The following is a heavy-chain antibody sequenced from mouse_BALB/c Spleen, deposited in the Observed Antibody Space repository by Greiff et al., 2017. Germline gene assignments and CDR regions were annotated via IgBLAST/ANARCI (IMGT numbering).Heavy chain of an antibody. J-gene: IGHJ4*01. Sequence: QVHVKQSGAELMKPGASVKISCKATGYTFSSYWIEWVKQRPGHGLEWIGEILPGSGSTYYNEKFKGKATLTADKSSSTAYMQLSSLKSEDSAVYFCWGAAMDYWGQGTSVTVSS. V-gene: IGHV1-9*01. CDR3: WGAAMDY. CDR1: GYTFSSYW. CDR2: ILPGSGST.